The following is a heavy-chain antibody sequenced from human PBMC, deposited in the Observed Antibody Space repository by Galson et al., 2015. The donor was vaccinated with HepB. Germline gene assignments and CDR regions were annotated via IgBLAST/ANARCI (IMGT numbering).Heavy chain of an antibody. J-gene: IGHJ4*02. Sequence: SVKVSCKASGGTFSSYTISWVRQAPGQGLEWMGRIIPILGIANYAQKFQGRVTITADKSTSTAYMELSSLRSEDTAVYYCARSAVGEQQLVLFDYWGQGTLVTVSS. CDR3: ARSAVGEQQLVLFDY. D-gene: IGHD6-13*01. CDR1: GGTFSSYT. V-gene: IGHV1-69*02. CDR2: IIPILGIA.